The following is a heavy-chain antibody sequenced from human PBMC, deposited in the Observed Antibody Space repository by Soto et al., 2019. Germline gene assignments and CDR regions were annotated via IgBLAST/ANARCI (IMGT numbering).Heavy chain of an antibody. CDR2: ISYDGSNK. V-gene: IGHV3-30*18. CDR3: AKDRGWLAERYYYGMDV. Sequence: QVQVVESGGGVVQPGRSLRLSCAASGFTFSSYGMHWVRQAPGKGLEWVAVISYDGSNKYYADSVKGRFTISRDNSKNTLYLQMNSLRAEDTAVYYCAKDRGWLAERYYYGMDVWGQGTTVTVSS. J-gene: IGHJ6*02. D-gene: IGHD6-19*01. CDR1: GFTFSSYG.